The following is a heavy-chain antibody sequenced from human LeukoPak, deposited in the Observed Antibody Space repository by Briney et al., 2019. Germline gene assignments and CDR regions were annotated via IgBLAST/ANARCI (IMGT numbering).Heavy chain of an antibody. Sequence: GGSLRLSCAASGFPFSTYGMNWVRQAPGKGLEWVSSISSSSSYIYYADSVKGRFTISRDNAKNSLYLQMNGLRAEDTAVYYCARELWFGELDYWGQGTLVTVSS. J-gene: IGHJ4*02. CDR3: ARELWFGELDY. CDR2: ISSSSSYI. CDR1: GFPFSTYG. D-gene: IGHD3-10*01. V-gene: IGHV3-21*01.